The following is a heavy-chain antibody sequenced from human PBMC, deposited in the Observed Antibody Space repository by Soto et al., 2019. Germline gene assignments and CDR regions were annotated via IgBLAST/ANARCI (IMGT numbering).Heavy chain of an antibody. CDR3: VRDSHGDY. CDR1: GFAFSNYW. CDR2: IDHDGPT. V-gene: IGHV3-74*01. Sequence: EVQLVASGGGLVQPGRSLRLSCAGSGFAFSNYWMHWVRQAPGKGLEWVSRIDHDGPTDYADSVRGRFTISRDNAENTLYLQMNSLRPEDTAVYYCVRDSHGDYWGQGTLVTVSS. J-gene: IGHJ4*02.